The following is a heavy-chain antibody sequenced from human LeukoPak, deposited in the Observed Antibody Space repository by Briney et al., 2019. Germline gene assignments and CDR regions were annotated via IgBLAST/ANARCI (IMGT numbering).Heavy chain of an antibody. CDR3: ARVDGSPDY. V-gene: IGHV1-46*01. CDR1: GYTFTNYY. J-gene: IGHJ4*02. Sequence: ASVKVSCKASGYTFTNYYIHWVRQAPGQGLEWMGIINPSGGSTTYAQKFQGRVTMTRDTSTSTVYMELSSLRSEDTAMYYCARVDGSPDYWGQGTLVTVSS. CDR2: INPSGGST. D-gene: IGHD2-15*01.